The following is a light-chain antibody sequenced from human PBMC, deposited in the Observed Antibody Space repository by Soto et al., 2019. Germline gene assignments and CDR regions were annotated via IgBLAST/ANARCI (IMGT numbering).Light chain of an antibody. V-gene: IGKV3-11*01. CDR3: QLRSDWVT. Sequence: EIVLTQSPATLSLSPGEGATLSCRASQSVSSSVAWYQQKPGQPPRLLISDASNRATGIPVRFSGSGSGTDFTLTISSLEPEDFAVYYCQLRSDWVTFGGGTKVEL. CDR1: QSVSSS. J-gene: IGKJ4*01. CDR2: DAS.